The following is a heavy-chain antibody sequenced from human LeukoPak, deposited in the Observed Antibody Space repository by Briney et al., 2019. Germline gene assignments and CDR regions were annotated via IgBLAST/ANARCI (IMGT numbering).Heavy chain of an antibody. CDR3: ARVSYSSGYPDAFDV. Sequence: PSETLSLTCAVSGGSISSGGYSWSWIRQPPGKGLEWIGYIYQSGTTYYSPSLESRLTISLNRSRNQFSLKMTSATAADTAVYYCARVSYSSGYPDAFDVWGQGTMVTVSS. CDR1: GGSISSGGYS. V-gene: IGHV4-30-2*01. D-gene: IGHD3-22*01. CDR2: IYQSGTT. J-gene: IGHJ3*01.